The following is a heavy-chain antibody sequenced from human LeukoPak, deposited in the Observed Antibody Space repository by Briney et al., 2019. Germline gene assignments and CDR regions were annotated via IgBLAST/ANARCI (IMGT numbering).Heavy chain of an antibody. CDR3: AKDQEGVRDFY. Sequence: PGRSLRLSCGASGFTFSSYAMHWVRQAPGKGLEWVAVISYDGSNKYYADSVKGRFTISRDNSKNTLYLQMNSLRAEDTAVYYCAKDQEGVRDFYWGQGTLVTVSS. CDR1: GFTFSSYA. CDR2: ISYDGSNK. V-gene: IGHV3-30-3*01. J-gene: IGHJ4*02. D-gene: IGHD3-10*01.